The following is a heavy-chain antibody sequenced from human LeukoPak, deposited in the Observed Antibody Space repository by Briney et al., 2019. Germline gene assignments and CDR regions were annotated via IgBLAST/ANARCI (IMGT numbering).Heavy chain of an antibody. CDR3: ARSRGCDFWSGYHHWFDP. V-gene: IGHV1-8*01. Sequence: ASVKVSCKASGYTFTSYDINWVRQATGQGLEWMGWMNPNSGNTGYAQKFQGRVTMTRNTSISTAYMELSSLRSEDTAVYYCARSRGCDFWSGYHHWFDPWGQGTLVTVSS. CDR1: GYTFTSYD. J-gene: IGHJ5*02. CDR2: MNPNSGNT. D-gene: IGHD3-3*01.